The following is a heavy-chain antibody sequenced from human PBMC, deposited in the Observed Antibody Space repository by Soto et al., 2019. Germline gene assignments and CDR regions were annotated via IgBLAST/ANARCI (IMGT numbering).Heavy chain of an antibody. V-gene: IGHV6-1*01. CDR1: GDSVSSNRAA. Sequence: SQTLSLTCAISGDSVSSNRAAWNWIRQSPSRGLEWLGRTYYRSKWYNDYAVSVKSRITINPDTSKNQFSLQLNSVSPEDTAVYYCARVWRPTVVPADWDGVWGQGTTVTVSS. J-gene: IGHJ6*02. D-gene: IGHD2-2*01. CDR3: ARVWRPTVVPADWDGV. CDR2: TYYRSKWYN.